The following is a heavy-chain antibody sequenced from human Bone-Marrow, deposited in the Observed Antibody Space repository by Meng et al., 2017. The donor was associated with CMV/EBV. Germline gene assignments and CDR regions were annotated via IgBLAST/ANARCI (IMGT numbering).Heavy chain of an antibody. D-gene: IGHD2-2*01. CDR3: AHVEVVVVPAAPNYYYYGMDV. CDR2: IIPIFGTA. V-gene: IGHV1-69*05. J-gene: IGHJ6*02. Sequence: SVKVSCKASGGTFSSYAISWVRQAPGQGLEWMGGIIPIFGTANYAQKFQGGVTITTDESTSTAYMELSSLRSEDTAVYYCAHVEVVVVPAAPNYYYYGMDVWGQGTTVTVSS. CDR1: GGTFSSYA.